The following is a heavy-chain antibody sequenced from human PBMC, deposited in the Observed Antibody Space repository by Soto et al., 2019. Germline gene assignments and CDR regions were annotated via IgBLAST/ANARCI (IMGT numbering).Heavy chain of an antibody. D-gene: IGHD1-26*01. CDR2: IRYDGSNI. V-gene: IGHV3-30*02. CDR1: GFTFSGYG. Sequence: PGGSLRLSCAACGFTFSGYGMHWVRQAPGKGLEWVAIIRYDGSNIYYADSVKGRFTISRDNSKDTLFLQMNSLRAEDTAVYYCARDGVGATTYFGYFDYWGQGTLVTVSS. J-gene: IGHJ4*02. CDR3: ARDGVGATTYFGYFDY.